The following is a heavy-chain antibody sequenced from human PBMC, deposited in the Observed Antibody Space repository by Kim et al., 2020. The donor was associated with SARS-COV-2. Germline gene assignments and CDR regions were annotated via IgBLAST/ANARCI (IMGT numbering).Heavy chain of an antibody. CDR2: I. CDR3: ARGINHAFDY. Sequence: ILYRDAVRGRFTISRDNAKNSLYLQMNSLRDEDTALYYCARGINHAFDYWGQGILVTVSS. V-gene: IGHV3-48*02. J-gene: IGHJ4*02.